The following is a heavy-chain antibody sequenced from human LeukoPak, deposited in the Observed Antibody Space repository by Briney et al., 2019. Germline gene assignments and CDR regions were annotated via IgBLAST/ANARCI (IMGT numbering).Heavy chain of an antibody. J-gene: IGHJ4*02. D-gene: IGHD3-22*01. CDR2: IYYSGST. V-gene: IGHV4-59*01. Sequence: SETLSLTCTVSGGSISSYYWSWIRQPPGKGLEWIGYIYYSGSTNYNPSPKSRVTISVDTSKNQFSLKLSSVTAADTAVYYCAREAGYYYDSSGYYALWGQGTLVTVSS. CDR3: AREAGYYYDSSGYYAL. CDR1: GGSISSYY.